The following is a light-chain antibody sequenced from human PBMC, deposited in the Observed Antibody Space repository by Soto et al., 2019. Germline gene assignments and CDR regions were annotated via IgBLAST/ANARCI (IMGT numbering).Light chain of an antibody. Sequence: QSALTQPASVSGSPGQSITISCTGTSSDVGSYNLVSWYQQHPGKAPKLIIYEGSKRPSGVSNRFSGSKSGNTASLTISGLQADDEADYYCCSYADSSAFVFGTGTKLTVL. J-gene: IGLJ1*01. CDR2: EGS. CDR3: CSYADSSAFV. CDR1: SSDVGSYNL. V-gene: IGLV2-23*01.